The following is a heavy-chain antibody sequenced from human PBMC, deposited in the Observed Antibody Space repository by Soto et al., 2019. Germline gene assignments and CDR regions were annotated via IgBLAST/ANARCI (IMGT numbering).Heavy chain of an antibody. CDR2: IYFSGST. V-gene: IGHV4-31*03. J-gene: IGHJ2*01. CDR3: AREMRNQSGDSHHWYFDR. D-gene: IGHD1-1*01. Sequence: SATLSLTCTVSGGSIRSSTYYWTWIRHHPGKGLEWVGFIYFSGSTFYNPSLKSRVTISLDPSRNQFSLKLTSVTAADSAVYYCAREMRNQSGDSHHWYFDRWGRGTQVTVSS. CDR1: GGSIRSSTYY.